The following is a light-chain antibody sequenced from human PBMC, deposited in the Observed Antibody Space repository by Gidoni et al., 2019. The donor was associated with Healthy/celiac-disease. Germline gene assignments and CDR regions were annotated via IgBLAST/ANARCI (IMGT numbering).Light chain of an antibody. J-gene: IGKJ1*01. CDR1: QSVLYSTNTKNY. CDR3: QQYYSTPWT. V-gene: IGKV4-1*01. CDR2: WAS. Sequence: DIVMTQSPDYLAVSLGERATINCKSSQSVLYSTNTKNYLAWDQQKPGQPPKLLIYWASTRESGVPDRFSGSVSGTDFTLTISSLQAEDVAVYYCQQYYSTPWTFGQGTKLEIK.